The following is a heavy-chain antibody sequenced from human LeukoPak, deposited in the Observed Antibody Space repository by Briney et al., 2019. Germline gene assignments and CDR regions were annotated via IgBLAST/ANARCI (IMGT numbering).Heavy chain of an antibody. CDR3: ASDRYVTTVTIMFGS. D-gene: IGHD4-17*01. CDR1: WFTFCRYS. V-gene: IGHV3-21*01. CDR2: IISSGIYI. Sequence: GGSLRLSCAASWFTFCRYSMSWGRQAPGEGLGWVSYIISSGIYIYYADSVKGRFTISRGNAKNSLYLPMNTPGAQGTSLYFCASDRYVTTVTIMFGSGGQGTLGTVS. J-gene: IGHJ4*02.